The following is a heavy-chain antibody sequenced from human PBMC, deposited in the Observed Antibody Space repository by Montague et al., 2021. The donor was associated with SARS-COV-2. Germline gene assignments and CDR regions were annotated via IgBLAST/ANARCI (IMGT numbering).Heavy chain of an antibody. CDR1: GFTVSSNY. J-gene: IGHJ3*02. D-gene: IGHD3-16*01. V-gene: IGHV3-66*01. CDR2: IYTGGST. CDR3: ARKGGDAFDM. Sequence: SLRLSCAASGFTVSSNYMSWVRQAPGKGLEWVSVIYTGGSTYYADSVKGRFTISRDYSKNTLYLQMNRLRVDDTAVYYCARKGGDAFDMWGQGTMVTVSS.